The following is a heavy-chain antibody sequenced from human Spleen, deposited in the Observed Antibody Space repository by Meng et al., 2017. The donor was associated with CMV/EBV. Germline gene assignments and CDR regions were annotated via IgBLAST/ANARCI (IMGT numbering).Heavy chain of an antibody. D-gene: IGHD1-1*01. V-gene: IGHV1-46*01. J-gene: IGHJ4*02. CDR1: GYTFTSYY. CDR2: INPSGGST. Sequence: ASVKVSCKASGYTFTSYYMHWVRQAPGQGLEWMGIINPSGGSTSYAQKFQGRVTMTRDTSTSTVYMEVSSLRSEDTAVYYRAREPTTYYFDYWGQGTQVTVSS. CDR3: AREPTTYYFDY.